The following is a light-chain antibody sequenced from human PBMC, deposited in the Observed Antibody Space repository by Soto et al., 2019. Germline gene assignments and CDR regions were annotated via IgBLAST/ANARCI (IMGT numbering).Light chain of an antibody. J-gene: IGLJ1*01. CDR2: EVS. CDR3: TSFTSSTTPYV. V-gene: IGLV2-14*03. Sequence: QSALTQPASVSGSLGQSITISCTGTSSDVGGYIFVSWYQQHPGKAPKLLIYEVSNRPSGVSNRFSGSRSDNTASLTISGLQAEDEADYYCTSFTSSTTPYVFGTGTRSPS. CDR1: SSDVGGYIF.